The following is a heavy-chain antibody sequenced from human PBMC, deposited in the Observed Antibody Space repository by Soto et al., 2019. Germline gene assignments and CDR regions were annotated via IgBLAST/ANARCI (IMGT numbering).Heavy chain of an antibody. CDR2: IYSGGST. D-gene: IGHD3-10*01. J-gene: IGHJ6*02. CDR1: GCIVSSNY. CDR3: ARASTYGSPWYYGMDV. V-gene: IGHV3-53*02. Sequence: EVQLVETGGGLIQPGGSLRLSCAASGCIVSSNYMSWVRQGPGKGLEWVSVIYSGGSTYYADAVKGRFTIARDNSKNTLYLQMNSLRAEDTAVYYCARASTYGSPWYYGMDVWGQGTTVTVSS.